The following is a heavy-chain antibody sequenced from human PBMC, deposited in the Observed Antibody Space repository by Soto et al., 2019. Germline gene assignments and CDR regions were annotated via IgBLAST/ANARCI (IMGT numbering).Heavy chain of an antibody. J-gene: IGHJ3*01. Sequence: QVQLLASGPGLVKPSETLSLTCTVSGNSISDYYWSWIRQPPGKGLEWIGYIFHNGNTNYNPSLNRPFTMPADTSKNQCALRLSSVTAAATALYYCARDVGGTVPLEAAFDFGGQGTMVTVS. CDR2: IFHNGNT. V-gene: IGHV4-59*01. CDR1: GNSISDYY. D-gene: IGHD3-3*01. CDR3: ARDVGGTVPLEAAFDF.